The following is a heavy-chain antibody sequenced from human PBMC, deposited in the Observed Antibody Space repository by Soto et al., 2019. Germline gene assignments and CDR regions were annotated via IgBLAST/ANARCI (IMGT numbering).Heavy chain of an antibody. CDR2: LYHTGSN. V-gene: IGHV4-38-2*01. CDR1: GYSISSGYY. CDR3: SREVAGTIGDFDI. J-gene: IGHJ3*02. Sequence: SSETLSLTCAVSGYSISSGYYWGWIRQPPGKGLEWIGSLYHTGSNYYNPSLKSRVTISVDTSKNHFSLKLSSVTAADTAVYYCSREVAGTIGDFDIWGQGTMVTVSS. D-gene: IGHD6-19*01.